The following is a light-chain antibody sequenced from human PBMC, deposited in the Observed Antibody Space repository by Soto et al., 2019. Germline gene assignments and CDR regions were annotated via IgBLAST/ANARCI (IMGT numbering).Light chain of an antibody. CDR3: QQYYSYPRT. CDR2: AAS. V-gene: IGKV1-8*01. J-gene: IGKJ1*01. CDR1: QGISSH. Sequence: IQMTQSPSAGSASVGDRVTSTCRASQGISSHLAWYQQKPGKAPKLLIYAASTLATGVPSRFSASGSGTDFTLTISCLQSEDFATYYCQQYYSYPRTFGQGTKVDIK.